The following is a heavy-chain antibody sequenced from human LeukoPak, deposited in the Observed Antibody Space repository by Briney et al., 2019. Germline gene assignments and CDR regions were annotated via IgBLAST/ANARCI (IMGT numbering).Heavy chain of an antibody. CDR2: ISSSGSTI. J-gene: IGHJ6*02. D-gene: IGHD1-26*01. Sequence: PGGSLRLSCAASGFTFSSYEMNWVRQALGKGLEWVSYISSSGSTIYYADSVKGRFTISRDNAKNSLYLQMNSLRAEDTAAYYCAREELLNGMDVWGQGTTVTVSS. V-gene: IGHV3-48*03. CDR3: AREELLNGMDV. CDR1: GFTFSSYE.